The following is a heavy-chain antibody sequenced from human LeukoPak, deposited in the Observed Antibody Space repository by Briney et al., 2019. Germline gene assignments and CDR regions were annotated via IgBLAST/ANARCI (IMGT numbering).Heavy chain of an antibody. CDR3: ARVRIAVAGNYYYYYGMDV. CDR1: GGSISSYY. D-gene: IGHD6-19*01. CDR2: IYYSGST. V-gene: IGHV4-59*08. Sequence: SETLSLTCTVSGGSISSYYWSWIRQPPGKGLEWIGYIYYSGSTNYNPSLKSRVTISVDTSKNQFSLKLSSVTAADTAVYYCARVRIAVAGNYYYYYGMDVWGQGTTVTVSS. J-gene: IGHJ6*02.